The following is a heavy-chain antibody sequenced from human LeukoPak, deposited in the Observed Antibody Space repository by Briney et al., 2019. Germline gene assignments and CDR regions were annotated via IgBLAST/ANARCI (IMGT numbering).Heavy chain of an antibody. Sequence: KAGGSLRLSCAASGFTFSKYNMNWVRQAPGKGLEWVSSISTSSIYIYYADSVKGRFTVSRDNAKNSLYLQMNSLRAEDTAVYYCASQEETVWPEPLDYWGQGTLVTISS. CDR2: ISTSSIYI. V-gene: IGHV3-21*01. D-gene: IGHD1-14*01. CDR3: ASQEETVWPEPLDY. CDR1: GFTFSKYN. J-gene: IGHJ4*02.